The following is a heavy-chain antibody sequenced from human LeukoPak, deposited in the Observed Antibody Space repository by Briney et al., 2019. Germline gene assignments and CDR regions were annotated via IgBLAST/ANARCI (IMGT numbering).Heavy chain of an antibody. Sequence: PGGSLILSCAASGFTFSNFAMSWVRQAPGKGLQWVSAISDSGGGTFYADSVKGRFTISRDNSKNTLYLQMNSLRAEDTAVYYCAQVGVGWVAFEYWGQGTLVTVSS. J-gene: IGHJ4*02. D-gene: IGHD3-16*01. CDR3: AQVGVGWVAFEY. CDR1: GFTFSNFA. CDR2: ISDSGGGT. V-gene: IGHV3-23*01.